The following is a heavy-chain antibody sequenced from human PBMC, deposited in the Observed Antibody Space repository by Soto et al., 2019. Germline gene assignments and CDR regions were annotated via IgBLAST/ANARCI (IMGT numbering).Heavy chain of an antibody. CDR3: AKAYYGSGSYPAGYYYYMDV. V-gene: IGHV3-23*01. D-gene: IGHD3-10*01. J-gene: IGHJ6*03. Sequence: HPGGSLRLSCAASGFTFSSYAMSWVRQAPGKGLEWVSAISGSGGSTYYADSVEGRFTISRDNSKNTLYLQMNSLRAEDTAVYYCAKAYYGSGSYPAGYYYYMDVWGKGTTVTVSS. CDR2: ISGSGGST. CDR1: GFTFSSYA.